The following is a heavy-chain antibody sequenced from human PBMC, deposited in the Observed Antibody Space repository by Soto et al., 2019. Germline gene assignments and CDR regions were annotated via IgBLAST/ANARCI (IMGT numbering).Heavy chain of an antibody. CDR2: IYYSGST. CDR1: GGSISSSSYY. CDR3: ARRGARAYMDV. V-gene: IGHV4-39*01. J-gene: IGHJ6*03. D-gene: IGHD1-26*01. Sequence: QLQLQESGPGLVKPSETLSLTCTVSGGSISSSSYYWGWIRQPPGKGLEWIGSIYYSGSTYYNPSLKSRVTISVDTSKNQFSLKLSSVTAADTAVYYCARRGARAYMDVWGKGTTVTVSS.